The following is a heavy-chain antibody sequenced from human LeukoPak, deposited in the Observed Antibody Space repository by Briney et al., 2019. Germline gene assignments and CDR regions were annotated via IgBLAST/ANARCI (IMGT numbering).Heavy chain of an antibody. CDR3: ARGATYSSSWYWVDY. D-gene: IGHD6-13*01. J-gene: IGHJ4*02. V-gene: IGHV3-21*01. CDR1: GFTFSSYS. Sequence: PGGSLRLSCAASGFTFSSYSMNWVRQAPGKGLEWVSSTGSSGSYIYYADSVKGRFTISRDNAKNSLYLQMNSLRVEDTAVYYCARGATYSSSWYWVDYWGQGTLVTVSS. CDR2: TGSSGSYI.